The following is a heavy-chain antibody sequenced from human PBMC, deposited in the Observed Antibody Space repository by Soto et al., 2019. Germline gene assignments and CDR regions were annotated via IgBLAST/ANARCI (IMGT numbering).Heavy chain of an antibody. CDR2: ISGSGGSP. CDR1: GFTFSSYA. V-gene: IGHV3-23*01. Sequence: EVQLLESGGGLVQPGGSLRLSCAASGFTFSSYAMSWVRQAPGKGLEWVSAISGSGGSPYYADSVKGRFTISRDNSKNTLYLQMNSLRAEDTAVYYCAKGGPYYYDSSGYYDYWGQGTLVTVSS. D-gene: IGHD3-22*01. CDR3: AKGGPYYYDSSGYYDY. J-gene: IGHJ4*02.